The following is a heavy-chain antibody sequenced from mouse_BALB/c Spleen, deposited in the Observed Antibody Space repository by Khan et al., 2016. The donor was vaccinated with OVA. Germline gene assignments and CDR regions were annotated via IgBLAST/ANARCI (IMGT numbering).Heavy chain of an antibody. V-gene: IGHV5-9-3*01. D-gene: IGHD2-3*01. CDR2: ISSGGSYT. Sequence: EVELVESGGGLVKPGGSLKLSCAASGFTFSRYAMSWVRQTPEKRLEWVATISSGGSYTYYPDSVKGRFIISRDNAKNTLYLQMSSLRSEETAMYYCARQGGIYDGPFDYWGQGTTLTVSS. CDR3: ARQGGIYDGPFDY. CDR1: GFTFSRYA. J-gene: IGHJ2*01.